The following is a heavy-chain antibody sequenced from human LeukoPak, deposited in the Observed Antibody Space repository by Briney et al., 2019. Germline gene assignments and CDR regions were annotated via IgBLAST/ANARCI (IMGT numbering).Heavy chain of an antibody. CDR1: GGSFSGYY. J-gene: IGHJ4*02. V-gene: IGHV4-34*01. CDR2: INHSGST. CDR3: ARDRYYDSGSYYN. D-gene: IGHD3-10*01. Sequence: SETLSLTCAVYGGSFSGYYWSWIRQPPGKGLEWIGEINHSGSTNYNPSLKSRVTISVDTSKNQFSLKLSSVTAADTAVYYCARDRYYDSGSYYNWGQGTLVTVSS.